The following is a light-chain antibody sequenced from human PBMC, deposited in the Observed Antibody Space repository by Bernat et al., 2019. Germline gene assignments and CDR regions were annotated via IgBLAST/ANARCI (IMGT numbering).Light chain of an antibody. Sequence: ERATLSCRPLPGVPSRLACYQHKPGPPPILLIYAASTRATCIPDRFSGSGFGTEFTFTISSLEHEDFAVYYCQKNSILPYTFGQGTKVEI. CDR1: PGVPSR. CDR3: QKNSILPYT. J-gene: IGKJ2*01. CDR2: AAS. V-gene: IGKV3D-15*01.